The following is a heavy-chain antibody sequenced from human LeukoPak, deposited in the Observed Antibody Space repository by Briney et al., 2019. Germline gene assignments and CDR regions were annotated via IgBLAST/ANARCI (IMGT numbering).Heavy chain of an antibody. CDR2: INPNSGVT. V-gene: IGHV1-2*02. D-gene: IGHD2-15*01. CDR3: ATSVLMVVY. J-gene: IGHJ4*02. Sequence: ASVKVSCKASGYPFSGYYIHWVRQAPGQGLEWMGWINPNSGVTNYAQKFQGRVTMTRDTSITTAYMTLSSLRSDDTAVYYCATSVLMVVYWGQGTLVTVSS. CDR1: GYPFSGYY.